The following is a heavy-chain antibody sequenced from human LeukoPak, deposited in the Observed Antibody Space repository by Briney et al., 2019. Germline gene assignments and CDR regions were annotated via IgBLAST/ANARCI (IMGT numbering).Heavy chain of an antibody. V-gene: IGHV3-30-3*01. J-gene: IGHJ4*02. CDR3: AKVLGYSYGSRYYFDY. Sequence: PGRSLRLSCAASGFTFSSYAMHWVRQAPGKGLEWVAVISYDGSNKYYADSVKGRFTISRDNSKNTLYLQMNSLRAEDTAVYYCAKVLGYSYGSRYYFDYWGQGTLVTVSS. CDR2: ISYDGSNK. D-gene: IGHD5-18*01. CDR1: GFTFSSYA.